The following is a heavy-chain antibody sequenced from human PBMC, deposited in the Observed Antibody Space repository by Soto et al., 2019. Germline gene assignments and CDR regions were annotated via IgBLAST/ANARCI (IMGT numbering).Heavy chain of an antibody. CDR1: GGSISSYY. Sequence: SETLSLTCTVSGGSISSYYWSWIRQPPGKGLEWIGYIYYSGSTNYNPSLKSRVTISVDTSKNQFSLKLSSVTAADTAVYYCARQGLAVAAPFEYWGQGTLVTVSS. CDR3: ARQGLAVAAPFEY. J-gene: IGHJ4*02. D-gene: IGHD2-15*01. V-gene: IGHV4-59*08. CDR2: IYYSGST.